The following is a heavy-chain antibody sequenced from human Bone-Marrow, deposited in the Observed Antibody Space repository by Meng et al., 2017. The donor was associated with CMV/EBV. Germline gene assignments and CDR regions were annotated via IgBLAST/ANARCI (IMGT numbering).Heavy chain of an antibody. CDR3: ARAAGWCSSTSCYGDYYGMDV. J-gene: IGHJ6*02. CDR1: GFTFSSYE. D-gene: IGHD2-2*01. Sequence: GESLKISCAASGFTFSSYEMNWVRQAPGKGLEWVSYISSSGSTTYYADSVKGRFTISRDNAKNSLYLQMNSLRAEDTAVYYCARAAGWCSSTSCYGDYYGMDVWGQGTTVTVSS. CDR2: ISSSGSTT. V-gene: IGHV3-48*03.